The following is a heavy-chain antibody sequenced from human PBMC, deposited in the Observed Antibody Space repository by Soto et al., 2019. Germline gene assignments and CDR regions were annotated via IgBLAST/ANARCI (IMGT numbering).Heavy chain of an antibody. CDR2: IRNKANSYTT. J-gene: IGHJ4*02. V-gene: IGHV3-72*01. D-gene: IGHD2-21*01. CDR1: GFTFSDHY. CDR3: TRAGILTTPYYFDY. Sequence: GSLRLSCAASGFTFSDHYMDWVRQAPGKGLEWVGRIRNKANSYTTEYAASVKGRFTISRDDSRNSLYLQMNSLKTEDTAMYYCTRAGILTTPYYFDYWGQGTLVTVS.